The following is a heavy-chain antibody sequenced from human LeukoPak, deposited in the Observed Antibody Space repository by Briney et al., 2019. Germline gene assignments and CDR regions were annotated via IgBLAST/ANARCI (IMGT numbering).Heavy chain of an antibody. J-gene: IGHJ4*02. Sequence: GGSLRLSCAASGFTFSSYSMNWVRQAPGKGLEWVSSISNSSTYIYYADSVKGRFTISRDNAKNSLYLQMNSLRAEDTAVYYCARVAPIVVVPAANDYWGQGTLVTVSS. D-gene: IGHD2-2*01. V-gene: IGHV3-21*01. CDR1: GFTFSSYS. CDR2: ISNSSTYI. CDR3: ARVAPIVVVPAANDY.